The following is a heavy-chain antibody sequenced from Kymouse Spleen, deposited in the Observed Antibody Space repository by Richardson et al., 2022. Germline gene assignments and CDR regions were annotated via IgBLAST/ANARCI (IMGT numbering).Heavy chain of an antibody. Sequence: QLQLQESGPGLVKPSETLSLTCTVSGGSISSSSYYWGWIRQPPGKGLEWIGSIYYSGSTYYNPSLKSRVTISVDTSKNQFSLKLSSVTAADTAVYYCARQPYSIVYYYYYYGMDVWGQGTTVTVSS. V-gene: IGHV4-39*01. CDR1: GGSISSSSYY. CDR2: IYYSGST. J-gene: IGHJ6*02. CDR3: ARQPYSIVYYYYYYGMDV. D-gene: IGHD6-13*01,IGHD6-19*01,IGHD6-25*01.